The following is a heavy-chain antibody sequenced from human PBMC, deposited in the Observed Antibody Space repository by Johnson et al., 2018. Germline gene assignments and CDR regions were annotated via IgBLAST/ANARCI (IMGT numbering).Heavy chain of an antibody. V-gene: IGHV1-69*12. Sequence: QVQLVQSGAEVKKPGSSVKVSCKASGGTFSSSVISWVRQAPGQGLEWMGGIIPLFGTASYAQKFQGRVTITADESTSTAYMGLSSLRSEDMSVYYCAGGEEDKSGTDAFDIWGQGTMVTVSS. CDR2: IIPLFGTA. CDR1: GGTFSSSV. CDR3: AGGEEDKSGTDAFDI. J-gene: IGHJ3*02. D-gene: IGHD1-26*01.